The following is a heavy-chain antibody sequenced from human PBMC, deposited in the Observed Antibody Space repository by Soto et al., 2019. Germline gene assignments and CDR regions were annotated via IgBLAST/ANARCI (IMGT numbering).Heavy chain of an antibody. CDR3: ASRSSSSWYYFDY. Sequence: QVQLQESGPGLVKPSETLSLTCTVSGGSVSSGSYYWSWIRQPPGKGLEWIGYIYYSGSTNYNPSLKSRVTISVDTSKNQFSLKLSSVTAADTAVYYCASRSSSSWYYFDYWGQGTLVTVSS. D-gene: IGHD6-13*01. CDR2: IYYSGST. V-gene: IGHV4-61*01. J-gene: IGHJ4*02. CDR1: GGSVSSGSYY.